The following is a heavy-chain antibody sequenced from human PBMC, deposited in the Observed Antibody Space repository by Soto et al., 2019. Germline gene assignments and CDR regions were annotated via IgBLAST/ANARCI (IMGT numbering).Heavy chain of an antibody. D-gene: IGHD3-10*01. Sequence: QVQLVQSGAEVKKPGSSVKVSCKASGDTFSSYAISWVRQAPGQGLEWMGGIIPIFGTANYAQKFQGRVTIIADESTSTAYMELSSLRSEDTAVYYCARDREMAIIGSHGFDIWGQATMVTVSS. CDR2: IIPIFGTA. CDR3: ARDREMAIIGSHGFDI. J-gene: IGHJ3*02. V-gene: IGHV1-69*12. CDR1: GDTFSSYA.